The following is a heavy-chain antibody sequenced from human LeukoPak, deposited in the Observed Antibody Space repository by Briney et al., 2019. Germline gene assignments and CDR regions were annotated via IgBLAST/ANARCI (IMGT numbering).Heavy chain of an antibody. CDR1: GGSISSGGYY. D-gene: IGHD6-19*01. CDR2: IYHSGST. CDR3: ARGLGAVANFDY. V-gene: IGHV4-30-2*01. Sequence: SETLSLTCTVSGGSISSGGYYWSWIRQPPGKGLEWIGYIYHSGSTYYNPSLKSRVTISVDRSKNQFSLKLSSVTAADTAVYYCARGLGAVANFDYWGQGTLVTVSS. J-gene: IGHJ4*02.